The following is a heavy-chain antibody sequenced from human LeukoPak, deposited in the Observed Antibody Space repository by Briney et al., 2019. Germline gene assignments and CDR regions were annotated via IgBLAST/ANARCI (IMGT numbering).Heavy chain of an antibody. Sequence: AGGSLRLSCAASGFTFSSYSMNWVRQAPGKGLEWVSSISSSSSYTYYADSVKGRFTISRDNAKNSLYLQMNSLRAEDTAVYYCARDGVFGVVWFDPWGQGTLVTVSS. D-gene: IGHD3-3*01. V-gene: IGHV3-21*01. CDR3: ARDGVFGVVWFDP. CDR2: ISSSSSYT. CDR1: GFTFSSYS. J-gene: IGHJ5*02.